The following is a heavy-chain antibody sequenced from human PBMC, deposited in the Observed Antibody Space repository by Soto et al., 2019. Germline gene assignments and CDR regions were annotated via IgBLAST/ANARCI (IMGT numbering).Heavy chain of an antibody. CDR1: GFTFSLNA. V-gene: IGHV3-30*15. D-gene: IGHD2-2*01. Sequence: GGSLRLSCAASGFTFSLNAMHWVRQAPGKGLEWVAVISYDGSDKFYADSVKGRFTISRDNSRNTLYLQMSSLKSADTAVYYCARDRYAAAVATYLDYWGQGALVTVSS. CDR3: ARDRYAAAVATYLDY. CDR2: ISYDGSDK. J-gene: IGHJ4*02.